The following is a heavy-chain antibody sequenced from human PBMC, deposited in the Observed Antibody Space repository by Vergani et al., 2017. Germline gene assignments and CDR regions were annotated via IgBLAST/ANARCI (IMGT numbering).Heavy chain of an antibody. CDR1: GFSFNTYG. CDR2: IGYDGRIK. J-gene: IGHJ4*02. CDR3: ARAVSTTVGDPPGY. D-gene: IGHD4-23*01. Sequence: QVQLVETGGGVVQPGGSLRLYCATSGFSFNTYGAHWVRQAPGKGLEWVAFIGYDGRIKYNVDSVKGRFTISRDTSKKTLSLQMRSLRADDTAVYYSARAVSTTVGDPPGYWGQGTLVTVSS. V-gene: IGHV3-30*02.